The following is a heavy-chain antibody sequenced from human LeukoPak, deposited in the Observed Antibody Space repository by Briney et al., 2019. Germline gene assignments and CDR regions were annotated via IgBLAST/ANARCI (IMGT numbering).Heavy chain of an antibody. CDR3: AREHYFDP. CDR1: GFTFSTSA. CDR2: IGDSDSTTT. V-gene: IGHV3-48*04. J-gene: IGHJ5*02. D-gene: IGHD1-26*01. Sequence: GGSLRLSCAASGFTFSTSAMNWVRQAPGKGLEWVAYIGDSDSTTTHYADSVRGRFTISRDNAKNSLFLQMNSLTSDDTALYFCAREHYFDPWGQGTLVTVSS.